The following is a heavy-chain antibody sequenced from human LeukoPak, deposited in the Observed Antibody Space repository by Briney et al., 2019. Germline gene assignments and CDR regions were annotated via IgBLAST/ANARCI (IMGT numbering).Heavy chain of an antibody. CDR1: GFTFSSYA. D-gene: IGHD3-10*01. Sequence: GGSLRLSCAASGFTFSSYAMSWVRQAPGKGLEWVSGISDSGDSTYYADSVKGRLTISRDNSKNTLWLQMNSLRAEDTAVCYCARGEVFFDIWGQGTMVTVSS. J-gene: IGHJ3*02. CDR3: ARGEVFFDI. CDR2: ISDSGDST. V-gene: IGHV3-23*01.